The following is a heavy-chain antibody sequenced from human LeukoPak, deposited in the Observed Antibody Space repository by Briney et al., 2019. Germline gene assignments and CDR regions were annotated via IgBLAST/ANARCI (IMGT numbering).Heavy chain of an antibody. CDR3: ARHRGSPYSGSYYYFDF. CDR1: GGSISNYY. J-gene: IGHJ4*02. V-gene: IGHV4-59*08. CDR2: ISYSGNT. D-gene: IGHD1-26*01. Sequence: SETLSLTCTVSGGSISNYYWSWIRQPPGKGLEWIGYISYSGNTYYNPSLKSRVTISVDTSRNQFSLKLSSVTAADTAVFYCARHRGSPYSGSYYYFDFWGLGTLVTVSS.